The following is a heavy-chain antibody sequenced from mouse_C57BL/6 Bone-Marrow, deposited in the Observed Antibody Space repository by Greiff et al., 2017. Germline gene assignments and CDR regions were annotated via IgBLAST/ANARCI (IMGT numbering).Heavy chain of an antibody. J-gene: IGHJ2*01. Sequence: QVQLKESGPELVKPGASVKISCKASGYTFTDYYINWVKQRPGQGLEWIGWIYPGSGNTKYNEKFKGKATLTVDTSSSTAYMQLSSLTSEDSAVYFCARAGGPYYSNLFYFDYWGQGTTLTVSS. CDR2: IYPGSGNT. V-gene: IGHV1-84*01. CDR1: GYTFTDYY. CDR3: ARAGGPYYSNLFYFDY. D-gene: IGHD2-5*01.